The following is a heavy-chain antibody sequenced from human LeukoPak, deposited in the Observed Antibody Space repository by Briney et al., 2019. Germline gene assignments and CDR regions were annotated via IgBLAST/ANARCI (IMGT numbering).Heavy chain of an antibody. J-gene: IGHJ4*02. CDR3: AFEVEFGEG. CDR1: GYTLTGYY. D-gene: IGHD3-10*01. Sequence: ASVKVSRKAAGYTLTGYYMHWVRQAPGPGLECMGRFHANSVGTNYAQKFQGKVTMTRDTSISTAYVELSRLRYYDTAVYYCAFEVEFGEGWGQGTLVTVSS. V-gene: IGHV1-2*06. CDR2: FHANSVGT.